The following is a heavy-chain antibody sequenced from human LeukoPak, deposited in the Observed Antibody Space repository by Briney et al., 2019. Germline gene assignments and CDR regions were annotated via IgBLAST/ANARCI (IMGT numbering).Heavy chain of an antibody. CDR1: GITFSVYG. J-gene: IGHJ5*02. D-gene: IGHD2-21*02. CDR3: VKGVRSSLTASGCFDP. CDR2: VSDSGDKK. Sequence: ARPLGLSCAVSGITFSVYGMHSVRQAPGKGLEWVAVVSDSGDKKHYADSVKGRFIISRDNSKNKLYLQMNTLRAEDTALYYCVKGVRSSLTASGCFDPWGEGTMVSVSS. V-gene: IGHV3-30*18.